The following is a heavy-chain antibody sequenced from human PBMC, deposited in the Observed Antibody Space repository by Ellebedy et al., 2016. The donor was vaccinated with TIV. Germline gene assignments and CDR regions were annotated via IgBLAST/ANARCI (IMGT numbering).Heavy chain of an antibody. CDR3: ARSSGWDRFDY. CDR2: IYYSGST. V-gene: IGHV4-59*01. Sequence: MPSETLSLTCTVSGGSISSYYWRWIRQPPGKGLAWIGYIYYSGSTNYNPSLKSRVTIAVDTSKKQISLKCSSVTAADTAVYYCARSSGWDRFDYWGQGTLVTVSS. J-gene: IGHJ4*02. D-gene: IGHD6-19*01. CDR1: GGSISSYY.